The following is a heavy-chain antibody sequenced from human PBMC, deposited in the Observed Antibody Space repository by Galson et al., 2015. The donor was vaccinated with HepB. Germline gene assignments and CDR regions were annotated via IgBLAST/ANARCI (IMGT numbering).Heavy chain of an antibody. J-gene: IGHJ4*02. CDR2: INHSGST. V-gene: IGHV4-34*01. D-gene: IGHD3-3*01. CDR1: GGSFSGYY. Sequence: ETLSLTCAVYGGSFSGYYWSWIRQPPGKGLEWIGEINHSGSTNYNPSLKSRVTISVDTSKNQFSLKLSSVTAADTAVYYCARGPAYYDFWSGYYTRGRFDYWGQGTLVTVSS. CDR3: ARGPAYYDFWSGYYTRGRFDY.